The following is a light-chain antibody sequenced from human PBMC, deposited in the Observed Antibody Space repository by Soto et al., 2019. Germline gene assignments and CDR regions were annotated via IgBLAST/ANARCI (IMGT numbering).Light chain of an antibody. CDR1: RSLSSTS. V-gene: IGKV3-20*01. CDR3: QQYGSSPRT. J-gene: IGKJ1*01. CDR2: DAS. Sequence: EIVLTQSPGTLSLSPGERAALSCRASRSLSSTSLAWYQQRPGQAPRLLIYDASSRATVIPDRFSGSGSGTDFTLTINRLEPDDFAVYYCQQYGSSPRTFGQGSKVEI.